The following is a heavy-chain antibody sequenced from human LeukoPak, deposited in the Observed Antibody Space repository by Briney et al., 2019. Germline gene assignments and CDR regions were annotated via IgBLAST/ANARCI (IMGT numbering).Heavy chain of an antibody. Sequence: GASVKVSCKASGYSFTNYAMNWVRQAPGQGLEWMGWINPNSGGTNYAQKFQGRVTMTRDTSISTAYMELSRLRSDDTAVYYCARGVPGIAAAGSMVNYWGQGTLVTVSS. CDR2: INPNSGGT. V-gene: IGHV1-2*02. CDR1: GYSFTNYA. J-gene: IGHJ4*02. CDR3: ARGVPGIAAAGSMVNY. D-gene: IGHD6-13*01.